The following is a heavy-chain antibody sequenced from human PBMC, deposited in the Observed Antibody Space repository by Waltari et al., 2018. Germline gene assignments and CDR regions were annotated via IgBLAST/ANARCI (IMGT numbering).Heavy chain of an antibody. Sequence: QLQLQESGPGLVKPSETLSLTCTVSGGSISSSSYYWDWIRQSPGKGLEWIGSIYYSGSTYYNPSLKSRVTILVDTSKNQFSLKLSSVTAADTAVYYCARAPLPLGYCSSTTCSYFDYWGQGTLVTVSS. V-gene: IGHV4-39*07. D-gene: IGHD2-2*01. CDR3: ARAPLPLGYCSSTTCSYFDY. CDR2: IYYSGST. CDR1: GGSISSSSYY. J-gene: IGHJ4*02.